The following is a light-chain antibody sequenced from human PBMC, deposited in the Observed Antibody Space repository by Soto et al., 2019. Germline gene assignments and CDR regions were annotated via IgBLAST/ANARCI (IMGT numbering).Light chain of an antibody. CDR1: QSVSSSS. CDR3: QQYGSSPWT. Sequence: EIVLTQSPGTLSLSPGERATLSCRASQSVSSSSLAWYQQKPGRAPRLLIFGTSTRATGIPDRFSGNGSGTDFTLTVSGLEHEDFAVYYCQQYGSSPWTFGQGTKLEIK. J-gene: IGKJ1*01. V-gene: IGKV3-20*01. CDR2: GTS.